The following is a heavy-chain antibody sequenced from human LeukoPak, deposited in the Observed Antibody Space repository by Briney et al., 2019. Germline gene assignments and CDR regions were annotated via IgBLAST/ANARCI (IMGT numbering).Heavy chain of an antibody. V-gene: IGHV4-39*01. D-gene: IGHD3-22*01. CDR1: GGSISSSSYY. J-gene: IGHJ4*02. CDR2: IYYSGST. Sequence: SETLSLTCTVSGGSISSSSYYWGWIRQPPGKGLEWIGNIYYSGSTYYNPSLRSRLTISLDTSKNQFSLTLSSVTAADTAVYYCARLQYYYDSNGYYSLYYFDYWGQGTVVTVSS. CDR3: ARLQYYYDSNGYYSLYYFDY.